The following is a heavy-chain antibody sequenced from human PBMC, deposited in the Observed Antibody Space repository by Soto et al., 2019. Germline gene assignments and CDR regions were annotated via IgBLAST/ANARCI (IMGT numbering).Heavy chain of an antibody. J-gene: IGHJ5*02. D-gene: IGHD6-19*01. CDR2: ISSSSYI. V-gene: IGHV3-21*01. Sequence: PGGSLRLSCAASGFTFSSYSMNWVPQAPGKGLEWVSSISSSSYIYYADSVKGRFTISRYNAKNSLYLQMNSLRAEDTAVYYCARGVAVINWFDPWGQGTLDTVSS. CDR3: ARGVAVINWFDP. CDR1: GFTFSSYS.